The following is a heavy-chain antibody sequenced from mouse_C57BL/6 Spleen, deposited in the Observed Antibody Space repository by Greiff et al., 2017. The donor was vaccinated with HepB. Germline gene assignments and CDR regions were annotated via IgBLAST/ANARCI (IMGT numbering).Heavy chain of an antibody. D-gene: IGHD1-1*01. V-gene: IGHV1-69*01. CDR3: ARPYGSSYWYFDV. CDR1: GYTFTSYW. Sequence: QVQLQQPGAELVMPGASVKLSCKASGYTFTSYWMHWVKQRPGQGLEWIGEIDPSDSYTNYNQKFKGKSTLTVDKSSSTAYMQLSILTSEDSAVYYCARPYGSSYWYFDVWGTGTTVTVSS. J-gene: IGHJ1*03. CDR2: IDPSDSYT.